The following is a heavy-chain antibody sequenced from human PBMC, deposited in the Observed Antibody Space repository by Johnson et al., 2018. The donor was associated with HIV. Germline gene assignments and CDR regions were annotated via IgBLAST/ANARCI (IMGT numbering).Heavy chain of an antibody. CDR3: AKAGPREYSSSLDAFDI. V-gene: IGHV3-30*18. Sequence: QVQLVESGGGVVQPGRSLRLSCAASGFTFSSYGMHWVRQAPGKGLEWVAVISYDGSNEYYAEFVKGRFTISRDNSKNTLYLQMNSLRAGDTAVYYCAKAGPREYSSSLDAFDIWGQGTMVTVSS. J-gene: IGHJ3*02. D-gene: IGHD6-6*01. CDR1: GFTFSSYG. CDR2: ISYDGSNE.